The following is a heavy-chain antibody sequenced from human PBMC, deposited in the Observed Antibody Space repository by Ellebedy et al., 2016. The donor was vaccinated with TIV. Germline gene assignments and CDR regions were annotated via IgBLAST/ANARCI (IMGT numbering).Heavy chain of an antibody. Sequence: GESLKISXTVSEFTFSNAWMSWVRQAPGKGLEWVGRIKTKTDGGTADYAAPVRGRFTISRDDSKSTLYLHMNSLKTEDTAMYYCTTVPSYCSSTSCPDPWGQGTLVTVSS. D-gene: IGHD2-2*01. V-gene: IGHV3-15*01. CDR1: EFTFSNAW. CDR3: TTVPSYCSSTSCPDP. CDR2: IKTKTDGGTA. J-gene: IGHJ5*02.